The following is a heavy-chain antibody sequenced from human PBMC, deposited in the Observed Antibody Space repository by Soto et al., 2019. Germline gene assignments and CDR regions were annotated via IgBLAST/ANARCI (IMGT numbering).Heavy chain of an antibody. CDR3: AATGSYTSGLDF. V-gene: IGHV4-38-2*01. D-gene: IGHD6-19*01. Sequence: QVQLQESGPGLVKPSETLSLTCAVSGYSISSGYYWGWIRQPPVKGLEYIGSIYHSGGTFYNPSLKSRVTISIATSKKQFSLKLRSVTAADTAVYYCAATGSYTSGLDFWGQGTLVTVSS. J-gene: IGHJ4*02. CDR1: GYSISSGYY. CDR2: IYHSGGT.